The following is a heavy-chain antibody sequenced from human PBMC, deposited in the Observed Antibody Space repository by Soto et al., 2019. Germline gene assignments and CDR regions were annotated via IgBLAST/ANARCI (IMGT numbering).Heavy chain of an antibody. CDR2: IWYDGSNK. CDR3: ARGQVVVVAAPNSYYYYYMDV. J-gene: IGHJ6*03. V-gene: IGHV3-33*01. CDR1: GFTFSSYG. D-gene: IGHD2-15*01. Sequence: QVQLVESGGGVVQPGRSLRLSCAASGFTFSSYGMHWVRQAPGKGLEWVAVIWYDGSNKYYADSVKGRFTISRDNSKNTLYLQMNSLRAEDTAVYYCARGQVVVVAAPNSYYYYYMDVWVKGTTVTVSS.